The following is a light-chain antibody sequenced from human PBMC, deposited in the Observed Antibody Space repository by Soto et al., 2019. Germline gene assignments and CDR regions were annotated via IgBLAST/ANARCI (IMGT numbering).Light chain of an antibody. V-gene: IGKV4-1*01. CDR2: WAS. CDR1: QSLLDTSNNKNQ. Sequence: DIVMTQSPDSLAVSLGERATINCKSSQSLLDTSNNKNQLGWYQQKPGQPPKLLIYWASTRESGVPERFSGSGSGTDFTLTISSLQAEDVAVYYCQQYYGTPPYTFGQGTKLEIK. J-gene: IGKJ2*01. CDR3: QQYYGTPPYT.